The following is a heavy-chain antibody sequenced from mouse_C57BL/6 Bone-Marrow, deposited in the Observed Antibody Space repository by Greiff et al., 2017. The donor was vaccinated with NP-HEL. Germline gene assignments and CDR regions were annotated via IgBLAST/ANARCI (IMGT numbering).Heavy chain of an antibody. Sequence: VQLQQSGAELVKPGASVKLSCKASGYTFTSYWMQWVKQRPGQGLEWIGEIDPSDSYTNYNQKFKGKATLTVDTSSSTAYMQLSSLTSEDSAVYYCARGGYYYDYAMDYWGQGTSVTVSS. V-gene: IGHV1-50*01. D-gene: IGHD2-4*01. J-gene: IGHJ4*01. CDR2: IDPSDSYT. CDR1: GYTFTSYW. CDR3: ARGGYYYDYAMDY.